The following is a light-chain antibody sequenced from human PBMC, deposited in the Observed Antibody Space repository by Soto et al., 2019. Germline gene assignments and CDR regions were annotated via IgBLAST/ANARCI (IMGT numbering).Light chain of an antibody. Sequence: QSVLTQPASVSGPPGQSITVSCAGTSSDVGGYNLVSWYQQHPGKAPKLIIYQGTERPSGISPRFSGSKSGNTASLTISGLQAEDEADYYCSSYTSSSIYVFGSGTKVTI. CDR1: SSDVGGYNL. V-gene: IGLV2-23*01. CDR3: SSYTSSSIYV. CDR2: QGT. J-gene: IGLJ1*01.